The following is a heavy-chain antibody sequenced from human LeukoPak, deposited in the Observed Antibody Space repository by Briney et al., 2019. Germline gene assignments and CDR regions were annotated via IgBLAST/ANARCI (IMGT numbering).Heavy chain of an antibody. CDR2: LYTSVGT. CDR1: GGSLSSYY. J-gene: IGHJ4*02. D-gene: IGHD3-16*01. CDR3: ARTRKGAYDFDY. V-gene: IGHV4-4*07. Sequence: SETLSLTCTVPGGSLSSYYWSWIRQPAGEGLEWICRLYTSVGTNYNPSLKSRVTIPVDTSNNRFSLKLSSVTSADTAVYYCARTRKGAYDFDYWVQGTLVTVS.